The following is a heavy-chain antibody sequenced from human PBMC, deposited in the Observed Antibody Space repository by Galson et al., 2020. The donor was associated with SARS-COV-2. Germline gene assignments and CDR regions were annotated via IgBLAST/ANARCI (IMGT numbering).Heavy chain of an antibody. CDR2: IRDRPNHYAT. D-gene: IGHD1-1*01. Sequence: GGYLRLSCAASGFTFSGSGIHWARQASGTGLEWVGRIRDRPNHYATAYAAAVKGRFTVSRDDSKNTAYLQMNSLKTEDTAVYYCATVSYYYLDVWGKGTTVTVSS. CDR3: ATVSYYYLDV. J-gene: IGHJ6*03. V-gene: IGHV3-73*01. CDR1: GFTFSGSG.